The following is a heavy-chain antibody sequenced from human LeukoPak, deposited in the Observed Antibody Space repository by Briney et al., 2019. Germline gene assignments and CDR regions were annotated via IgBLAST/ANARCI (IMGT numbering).Heavy chain of an antibody. J-gene: IGHJ6*02. CDR2: TYCRPKWYN. CDR3: ARDHTLYALSWYGMDV. V-gene: IGHV6-1*01. D-gene: IGHD2/OR15-2a*01. CDR1: GDSVSSNSAA. Sequence: SQTLSLTCAISGDSVSSNSAAWNWIRQSPSRGLEWLGRTYCRPKWYNDYAVSVKSRITINPDTSKNQFSLQLNSVTPEDTAVYYCARDHTLYALSWYGMDVWGQGTTVTVSS.